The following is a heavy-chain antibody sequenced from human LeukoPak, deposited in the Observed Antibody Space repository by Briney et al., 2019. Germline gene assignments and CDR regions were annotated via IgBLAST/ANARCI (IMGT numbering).Heavy chain of an antibody. CDR2: ISGSGGTT. J-gene: IGHJ3*02. D-gene: IGHD1-26*01. CDR1: GFTFSSYA. V-gene: IGHV3-23*01. CDR3: AKDSRFSGNYKAFDI. Sequence: GGSLGLSCAASGFTFSSYAMSWVRQGPGKGLEWVSGISGSGGTTNYADSVKGRFTISRDNSKKTLYLQMNSLRAEDTAVYYCAKDSRFSGNYKAFDIWGQGTLVTVSS.